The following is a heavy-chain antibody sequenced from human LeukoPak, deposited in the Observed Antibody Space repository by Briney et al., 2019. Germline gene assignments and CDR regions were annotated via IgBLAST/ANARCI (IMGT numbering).Heavy chain of an antibody. Sequence: PSQTLSLTCTVSGGSISSGGYYWSWLRQHPGKGLEWIGYIYYSGSTYYNPSLKSRVTISVDTSKNQFSLKLSSVTATDTAVYYCARGDYYDSSGYSNWFDPWGQGTLVTVSS. CDR3: ARGDYYDSSGYSNWFDP. J-gene: IGHJ5*02. D-gene: IGHD3-22*01. CDR1: GGSISSGGYY. V-gene: IGHV4-31*03. CDR2: IYYSGST.